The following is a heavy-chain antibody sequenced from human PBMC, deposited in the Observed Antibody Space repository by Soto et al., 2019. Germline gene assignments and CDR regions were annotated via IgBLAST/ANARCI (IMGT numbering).Heavy chain of an antibody. CDR1: GGTFSTYT. D-gene: IGHD4-4*01. Sequence: QVQLVQSGAEVKKPGSSVKVSCKASGGTFSTYTITWVRQAPGQGLEWMGRIIPIIGIINYAQKFQGRVTISADKFTGTAYMEQTGLRSDDKAVYYCAGDPDSHYNDSHASSYPWGQGTLVTVSS. CDR2: IIPIIGII. CDR3: AGDPDSHYNDSHASSYP. V-gene: IGHV1-69*08. J-gene: IGHJ5*02.